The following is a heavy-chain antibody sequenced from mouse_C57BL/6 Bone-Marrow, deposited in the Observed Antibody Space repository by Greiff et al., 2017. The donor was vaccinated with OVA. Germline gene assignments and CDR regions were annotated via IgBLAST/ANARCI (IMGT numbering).Heavy chain of an antibody. D-gene: IGHD1-1*01. Sequence: VQLQQSVAELVRPGASVKLSCTASGFNIKNSYMHWVKQRPEQGLEWIGRIDPANGNTNYDPKFQGKATITADTSSNTAYLQLSSLTSEDTAIYSCARNCGSNYRDYFDDWGQGTTLTVSS. CDR3: ARNCGSNYRDYFDD. CDR1: GFNIKNSY. CDR2: IDPANGNT. J-gene: IGHJ2*01. V-gene: IGHV14-3*01.